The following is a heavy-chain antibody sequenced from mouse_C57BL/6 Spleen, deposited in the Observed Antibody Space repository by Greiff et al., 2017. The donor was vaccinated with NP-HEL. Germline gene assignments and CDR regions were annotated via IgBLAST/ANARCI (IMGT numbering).Heavy chain of an antibody. J-gene: IGHJ2*01. CDR2: IDPSDSYT. V-gene: IGHV1-50*01. CDR1: GYTFTSYW. D-gene: IGHD1-1*01. CDR3: ARRKIGSSYYFDY. Sequence: QVQLQQPGAELVKPGASVKLSCKASGYTFTSYWMQWVKQRPGQGLEWIGEIDPSDSYTNYNQKFKGKATLTVDTSSSTAYLQLSRLTSEASAVYYCARRKIGSSYYFDYWGQGTTLTVSS.